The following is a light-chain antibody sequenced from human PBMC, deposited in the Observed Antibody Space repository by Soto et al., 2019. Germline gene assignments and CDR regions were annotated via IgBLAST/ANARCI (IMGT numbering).Light chain of an antibody. Sequence: IVMTQSPATLSVSPGDRATLSCRSSQPVNNNLAWYQHKPGQAPRLHIYGASTRATGISARFSGGGSGTEFTLTISSLQSEDFALYFCQQYEKWPPSITFGQGTRLEIK. CDR3: QQYEKWPPSIT. V-gene: IGKV3-15*01. J-gene: IGKJ5*01. CDR2: GAS. CDR1: QPVNNN.